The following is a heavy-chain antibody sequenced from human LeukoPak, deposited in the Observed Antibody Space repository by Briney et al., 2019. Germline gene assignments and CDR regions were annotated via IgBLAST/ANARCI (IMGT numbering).Heavy chain of an antibody. CDR3: ARHVRGGGPIYYFDY. CDR2: IYYSGST. Sequence: SETLSLTCTVSGGSISSSSYYWGWIRQPPGKGLEWIGSIYYSGSTYYNPSLKSLVTISVDTSKNQFSLKLSSVTAADTAVYYCARHVRGGGPIYYFDYWGQGTLVTVSS. V-gene: IGHV4-39*01. CDR1: GGSISSSSYY. D-gene: IGHD3-10*02. J-gene: IGHJ4*02.